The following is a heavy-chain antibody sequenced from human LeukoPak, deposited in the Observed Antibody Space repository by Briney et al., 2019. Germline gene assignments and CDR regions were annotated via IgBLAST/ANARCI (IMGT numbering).Heavy chain of an antibody. Sequence: GGSLRLSCAASGFTFRSYTMHWVRQAPGKGLEWVAVILYDGRTTNYAESVRGRFTISRDTSENTLYLQMNNLRPEDTAIYYCAREKLGSAFSFDYWGQGTLVTVSS. CDR2: ILYDGRTT. J-gene: IGHJ4*02. V-gene: IGHV3-30*04. D-gene: IGHD7-27*01. CDR1: GFTFRSYT. CDR3: AREKLGSAFSFDY.